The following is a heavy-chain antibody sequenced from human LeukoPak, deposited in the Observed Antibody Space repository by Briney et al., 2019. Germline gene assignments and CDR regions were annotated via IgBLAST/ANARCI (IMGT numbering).Heavy chain of an antibody. CDR2: IYYSGST. V-gene: IGHV4-61*08. CDR1: GGSISSGGYY. J-gene: IGHJ4*02. CDR3: ARWGAPYYYDSSGYYAFDY. D-gene: IGHD3-22*01. Sequence: SETLSLTCTVSGGSISSGGYYWSWIRQPPGKGLEWIGYIYYSGSTNYNPSLKSRVTISVDTSKNQFSLKLSSVTAADTAVYYCARWGAPYYYDSSGYYAFDYWGQGTLVTVSS.